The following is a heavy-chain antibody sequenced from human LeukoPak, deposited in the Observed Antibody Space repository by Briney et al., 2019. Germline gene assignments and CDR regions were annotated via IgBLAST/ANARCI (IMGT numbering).Heavy chain of an antibody. CDR2: IFPSSDEI. V-gene: IGHV3-23*01. Sequence: GGSLRLSCAASGFTFSTFAMIWVRQPPGKGLEWVSSIFPSSDEIHYADSVRGRFTISRDNSKSTLSLQMNSLRAEDTAIYYCATRTLYYYDSSGSPPRYWGQGTLVTVSS. CDR3: ATRTLYYYDSSGSPPRY. D-gene: IGHD3-22*01. CDR1: GFTFSTFA. J-gene: IGHJ4*02.